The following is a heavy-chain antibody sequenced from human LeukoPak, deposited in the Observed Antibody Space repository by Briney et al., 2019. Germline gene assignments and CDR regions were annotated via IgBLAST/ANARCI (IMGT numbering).Heavy chain of an antibody. Sequence: PGGSLRLSCAASGFTFSRYSMNWVRQAPGKGLEWVSSISSSSSYIYYAHSVKGRFTLSRDNAQNSLYLQMNRRRAEDTAVYYCARGDRSGKYYGSGSPWGQGTLVTVSS. CDR1: GFTFSRYS. CDR3: ARGDRSGKYYGSGSP. J-gene: IGHJ5*02. CDR2: ISSSSSYI. V-gene: IGHV3-21*01. D-gene: IGHD3-10*01.